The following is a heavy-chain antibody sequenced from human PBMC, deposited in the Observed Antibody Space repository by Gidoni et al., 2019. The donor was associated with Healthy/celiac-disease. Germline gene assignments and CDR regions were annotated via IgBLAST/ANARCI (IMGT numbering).Heavy chain of an antibody. CDR3: ARGFGGELSPVDY. J-gene: IGHJ4*02. CDR2: MNPNSGNT. Sequence: QVQLVHSGAEVTKPVASVNVSCKASVYTFTSYDINWVRQGTGQGIEWMGWMNPNSGNTGYAQKVQGRDTMTRNTSISTAYMELSSLRAEDTAVYYCARGFGGELSPVDYWGQGTLVTVSS. V-gene: IGHV1-8*01. D-gene: IGHD1-26*01. CDR1: VYTFTSYD.